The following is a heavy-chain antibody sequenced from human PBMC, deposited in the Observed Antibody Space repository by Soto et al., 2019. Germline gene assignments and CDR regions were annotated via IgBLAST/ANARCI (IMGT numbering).Heavy chain of an antibody. CDR1: GYTFTSYG. D-gene: IGHD3-10*01. V-gene: IGHV1-18*04. CDR2: ISAYNGNT. Sequence: QVQLVQSGAEVKKPGASVKVSCKASGYTFTSYGISWVRQAPGQGLEWMGWISAYNGNTNYAQKLQGRVTMTKHTSTSIAYWELRGLRYDDTAVYYCTGTLIINSPWVGEYSSYCMEGWGQGTTVHV. CDR3: TGTLIINSPWVGEYSSYCMEG. J-gene: IGHJ6*02.